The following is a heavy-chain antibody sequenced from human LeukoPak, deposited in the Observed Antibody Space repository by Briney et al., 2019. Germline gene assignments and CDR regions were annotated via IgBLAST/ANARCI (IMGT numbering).Heavy chain of an antibody. CDR3: ARGLVSDY. J-gene: IGHJ4*02. CDR2: INHSGST. D-gene: IGHD2-21*01. CDR1: GGSVSSGSYY. V-gene: IGHV4-39*07. Sequence: SETLSLTCTVSGGSVSSGSYYWSWIRQPPGKGLEWIGEINHSGSTNYNPSLKSRVTISVDTSKNQFSLKLSSVTAADTAVYYCARGLVSDYWGQGTLVTVSS.